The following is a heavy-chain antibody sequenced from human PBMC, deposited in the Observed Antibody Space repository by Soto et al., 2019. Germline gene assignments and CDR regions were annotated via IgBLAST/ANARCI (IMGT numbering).Heavy chain of an antibody. J-gene: IGHJ4*02. CDR1: GFTFISYA. Sequence: PGGSLRLSCAASGFTFISYAMSWVRQAPGKGLEWVSAISGSGGGTYYADSVKGRFTISRDNSKNTLYLQMNSLRAEDTAVYYCANFRKNQAPKNDYWGQGTLVTVSS. V-gene: IGHV3-23*01. CDR3: ANFRKNQAPKNDY. CDR2: ISGSGGGT. D-gene: IGHD2-2*01.